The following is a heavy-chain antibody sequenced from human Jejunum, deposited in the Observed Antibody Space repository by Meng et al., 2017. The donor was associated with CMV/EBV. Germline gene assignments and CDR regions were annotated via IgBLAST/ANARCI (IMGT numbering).Heavy chain of an antibody. Sequence: CKASGPPFSNYAMHWVRQAPGQRLEWMGLVNAGNGTTRYSQKFQGRVTISRDTSASTVYMELSSLTSEDTAVYYCASERWGSGYLDLWGRGSLVTVSS. CDR3: ASERWGSGYLDL. D-gene: IGHD4-23*01. CDR1: GPPFSNYA. CDR2: VNAGNGTT. J-gene: IGHJ2*01. V-gene: IGHV1-3*01.